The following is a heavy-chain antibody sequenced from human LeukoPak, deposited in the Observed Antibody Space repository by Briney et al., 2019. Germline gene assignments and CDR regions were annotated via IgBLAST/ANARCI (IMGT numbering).Heavy chain of an antibody. V-gene: IGHV3-30*18. D-gene: IGHD6-19*01. CDR2: ISYDGSNK. CDR3: AKVEYSSGPDDYYYYGMDV. CDR1: GFTFSSCG. Sequence: GGSLRLSCAASGFTFSSCGMHWVRQAPGKGLEWVAVISYDGSNKYYADSVKGRFTISRDNSKNTLYLQMNSLRAEDTAVYYCAKVEYSSGPDDYYYYGMDVWGQGTTVTVSS. J-gene: IGHJ6*02.